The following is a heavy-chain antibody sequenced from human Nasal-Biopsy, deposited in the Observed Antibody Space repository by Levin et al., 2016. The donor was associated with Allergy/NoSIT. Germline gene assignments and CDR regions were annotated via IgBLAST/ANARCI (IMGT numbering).Heavy chain of an antibody. CDR3: ARDGSGSRTSIHDYGMDV. CDR2: FYTNGRT. J-gene: IGHJ6*02. CDR1: GDSISYYY. Sequence: SETLSLTCSVSGDSISYYYWSWIRRPAGKGLEWIGRFYTNGRTNYNPSLTSRVTMSVDTSKNQLSLRLSSVTAADTAVYYCARDGSGSRTSIHDYGMDVWGQGTTVTVSS. V-gene: IGHV4-4*07. D-gene: IGHD6-25*01.